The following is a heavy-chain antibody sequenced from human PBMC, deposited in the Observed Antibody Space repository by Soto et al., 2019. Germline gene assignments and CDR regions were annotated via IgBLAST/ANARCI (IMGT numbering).Heavy chain of an antibody. CDR3: ARRSWYAYGDPGAHFQH. CDR2: IYYSGST. CDR1: GGSISSSIYY. V-gene: IGHV4-39*01. Sequence: QLQLQESGPGLVKPSETLSLTCTVSGGSISSSIYYWGWIRQPPGKGLEGIGSIYYSGSTYYNPSLKSRVTTSVDTSKNQFSLKLSSVTAADTAVYYCARRSWYAYGDPGAHFQHWGQGTLVTVSS. J-gene: IGHJ1*01. D-gene: IGHD4-17*01.